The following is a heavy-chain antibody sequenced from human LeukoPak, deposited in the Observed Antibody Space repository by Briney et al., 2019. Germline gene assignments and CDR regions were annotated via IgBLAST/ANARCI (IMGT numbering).Heavy chain of an antibody. J-gene: IGHJ4*02. Sequence: GGSLRLSCAASGFTLSTYGMHWVRQAPGKGLQWVSFIRYDRTNKYYADSVKGRFTISRDNSKNTLYLQMNSLRAEDTAVYHCAKELLALSAYPATLEYWGQGTLVTVSS. CDR1: GFTLSTYG. D-gene: IGHD2-15*01. V-gene: IGHV3-30*02. CDR2: IRYDRTNK. CDR3: AKELLALSAYPATLEY.